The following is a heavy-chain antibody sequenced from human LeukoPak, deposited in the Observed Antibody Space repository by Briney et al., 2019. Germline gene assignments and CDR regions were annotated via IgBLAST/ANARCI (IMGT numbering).Heavy chain of an antibody. D-gene: IGHD4-23*01. CDR3: AKLLVDLSPGGNYVFDL. CDR1: GFTFSEYA. J-gene: IGHJ4*02. V-gene: IGHV3-23*01. CDR2: VTARGTVR. Sequence: GGSLRLSCAASGFTFSEYAMNWVRQAPGRGLEWLSGVTARGTVRYYADSVRGRFFASRDNSKSTLYLQMGSLRAEDTAFYYCAKLLVDLSPGGNYVFDLWGPGTLVTVSS.